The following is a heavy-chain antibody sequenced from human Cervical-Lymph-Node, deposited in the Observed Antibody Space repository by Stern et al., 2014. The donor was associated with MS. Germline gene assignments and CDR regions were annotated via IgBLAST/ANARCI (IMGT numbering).Heavy chain of an antibody. J-gene: IGHJ3*02. CDR2: INPNSGGT. V-gene: IGHV1-2*04. Sequence: VQLVESEAEGKKPGASVKVSCQASGYTFTGYYMHWVRQAPGQGLARMGWINPNSGGTNYAQKFQGWVTMTRDTSISTAYMELSRLRSDDTAVYYCARGGRSSGWSPPDAFDIWGQGTMVTVSS. CDR3: ARGGRSSGWSPPDAFDI. CDR1: GYTFTGYY. D-gene: IGHD6-19*01.